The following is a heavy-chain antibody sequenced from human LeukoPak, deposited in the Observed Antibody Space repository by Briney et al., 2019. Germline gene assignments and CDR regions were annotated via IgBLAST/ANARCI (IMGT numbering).Heavy chain of an antibody. J-gene: IGHJ4*02. CDR1: GFTFSSYW. D-gene: IGHD6-19*01. V-gene: IGHV3-74*01. CDR2: ISGDGRNI. CDR3: ATRYSSGWYFSLDY. Sequence: PGGSLRLSCVASGFTFSSYWMHWVRQDPRKGLVWVSRISGDGRNINYADSVRGRFTISRDNAKNTLYLQMNTLRVEDTAVYYCATRYSSGWYFSLDYWGQGTLVTVSS.